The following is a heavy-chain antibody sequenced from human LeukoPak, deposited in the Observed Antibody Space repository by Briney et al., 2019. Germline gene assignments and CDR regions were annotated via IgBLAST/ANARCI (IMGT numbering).Heavy chain of an antibody. CDR1: GYTFTGYY. D-gene: IGHD3-22*01. CDR2: INPNSGGT. Sequence: ASVKLSCKASGYTFTGYYMHWVRQAPGQGLEWMGRINPNSGGTNYAQKFQGRVTMTRDTSISTAYMELSRLRSDDTAVYYGARASYYYGNSGYSYYFDYWGQETLVTVSS. J-gene: IGHJ4*02. CDR3: ARASYYYGNSGYSYYFDY. V-gene: IGHV1-2*06.